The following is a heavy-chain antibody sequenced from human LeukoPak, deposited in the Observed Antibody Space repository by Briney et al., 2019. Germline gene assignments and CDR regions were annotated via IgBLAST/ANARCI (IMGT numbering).Heavy chain of an antibody. CDR3: AKVLVYDRSGDDAFDI. J-gene: IGHJ3*02. D-gene: IGHD3-22*01. Sequence: GGSLRLSCAASGFTFSSYAMSWVRQAPGKGLEWVSAISGSGGRTYYADSVKGRFTSSRDNSKNTLYLQMNRLRAEDTAVYYCAKVLVYDRSGDDAFDIWGQGTMVTVSS. CDR2: ISGSGGRT. CDR1: GFTFSSYA. V-gene: IGHV3-23*01.